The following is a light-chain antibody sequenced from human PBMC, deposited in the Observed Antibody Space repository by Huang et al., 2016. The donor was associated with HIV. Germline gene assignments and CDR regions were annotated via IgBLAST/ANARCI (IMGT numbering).Light chain of an antibody. Sequence: ETVLTQSPATLSLSPGERATLSCRASQSVNSYLAWYQQKPGQTPRLLIYDASNSATGIPARCSGSGSGTDFTLTISSLEPEDFAVYYCQQRKYWPPITFGQGTRLEIK. V-gene: IGKV3-11*01. CDR2: DAS. J-gene: IGKJ5*01. CDR3: QQRKYWPPIT. CDR1: QSVNSY.